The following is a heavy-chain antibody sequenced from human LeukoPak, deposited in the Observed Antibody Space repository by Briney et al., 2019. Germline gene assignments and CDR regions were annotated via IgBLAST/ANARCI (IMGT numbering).Heavy chain of an antibody. CDR1: GYTFTSYD. J-gene: IGHJ4*02. D-gene: IGHD6-19*01. V-gene: IGHV1-18*04. CDR2: ISSYNGNT. CDR3: ARGYSSGWYVGDY. Sequence: ATVNVSCKASGYTFTSYDSSWVRQPPGQGLEWMGWISSYNGNTNYAQKLQGRDTMTTDTSTRTACMELRSLRSDDTAVYYCARGYSSGWYVGDYWGQGTLVTVSS.